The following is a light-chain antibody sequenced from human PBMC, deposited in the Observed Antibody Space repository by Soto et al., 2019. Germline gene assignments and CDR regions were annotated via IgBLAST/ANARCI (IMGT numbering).Light chain of an antibody. Sequence: EIVMTQSPASLSVSPGDGATLSCRASHSVASNVAWYQQKPGQGPRLLIHGASTRAVGVPARFSGNGSGTDFTLTISSLQSEDFAVYYCQQYHNWPPQYTFGQGTKLQIK. CDR3: QQYHNWPPQYT. CDR2: GAS. CDR1: HSVASN. V-gene: IGKV3-15*01. J-gene: IGKJ2*01.